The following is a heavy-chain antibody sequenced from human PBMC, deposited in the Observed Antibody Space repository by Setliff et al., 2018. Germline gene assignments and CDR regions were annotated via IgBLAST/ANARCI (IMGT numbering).Heavy chain of an antibody. V-gene: IGHV4-59*11. CDR1: GGSISSHY. D-gene: IGHD2-21*02. CDR2: IYYSGST. J-gene: IGHJ4*02. Sequence: PSETLSLTCTVSGGSISSHYWSWIRQPPGKGLEWIGSIYYSGSTNYNPSLKSRVTISVDTSKNQFSLKLSPVTAADTAVYYCARGRGDCGGGDCYQDLYYFDYWGQGTLVTVSS. CDR3: ARGRGDCGGGDCYQDLYYFDY.